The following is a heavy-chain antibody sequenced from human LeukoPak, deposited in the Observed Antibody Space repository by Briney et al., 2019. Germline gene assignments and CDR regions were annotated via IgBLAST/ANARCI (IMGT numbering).Heavy chain of an antibody. J-gene: IGHJ5*02. CDR3: ARVTTRRNYGDYLT. CDR1: GFTFSGSA. D-gene: IGHD4-17*01. Sequence: GGSLRLSCAASGFTFSGSAMHWVRQASGKGLEWVGRIRSKANSYATAYAASVKGRFTISRDDSKNTAYLQMNSLKTEDTAVYYCARVTTRRNYGDYLTWGQGTLVTVSS. V-gene: IGHV3-73*01. CDR2: IRSKANSYAT.